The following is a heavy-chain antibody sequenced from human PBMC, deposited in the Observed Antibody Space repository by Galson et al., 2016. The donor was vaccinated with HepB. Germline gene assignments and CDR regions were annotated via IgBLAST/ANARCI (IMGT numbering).Heavy chain of an antibody. D-gene: IGHD3-22*01. Sequence: SLRLSCAPSGFNFRNYAMSWVRQAPGKGLEWVTSISGSGGSAYSADSVKGRSTISRDNSKNTLYLQMNSLRAEDTAVYYCAKMPPLDLGMGDSSGYPHYGMDVWGQGTTVTVSS. CDR1: GFNFRNYA. J-gene: IGHJ6*02. V-gene: IGHV3-23*01. CDR2: ISGSGGSA. CDR3: AKMPPLDLGMGDSSGYPHYGMDV.